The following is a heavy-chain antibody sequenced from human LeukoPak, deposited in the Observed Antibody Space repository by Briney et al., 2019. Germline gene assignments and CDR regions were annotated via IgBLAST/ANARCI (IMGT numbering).Heavy chain of an antibody. J-gene: IGHJ6*02. CDR1: GFTFSGYG. V-gene: IGHV3-33*01. CDR3: AREHSSWHTYVTNV. CDR2: IWFDGSNK. Sequence: GGSLRLSCAASGFTFSGYGMHWVRQAPGKGLEWVAVIWFDGSNKYYADSVKGRFTISRDNSKNTLYLQMNSLRAEDTAVYYCAREHSSWHTYVTNVCGQGSTVTVSS. D-gene: IGHD6-13*01.